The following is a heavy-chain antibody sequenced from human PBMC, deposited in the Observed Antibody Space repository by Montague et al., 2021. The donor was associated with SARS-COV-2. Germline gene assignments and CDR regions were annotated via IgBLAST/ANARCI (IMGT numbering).Heavy chain of an antibody. Sequence: SLRLSCAASGFIFSSYEMKWVRQAPGKGLEWISYISSSGGGSTKXYTXSVKGRFTISRDNAKNSLYLQMNSLRVEDTAIYYCARDRDWDDWCGMDVWGQGTTVTVSS. CDR2: ISSSGGGSTK. CDR1: GFIFSSYE. D-gene: IGHD2-21*01. J-gene: IGHJ6*02. V-gene: IGHV3-48*03. CDR3: ARDRDWDDWCGMDV.